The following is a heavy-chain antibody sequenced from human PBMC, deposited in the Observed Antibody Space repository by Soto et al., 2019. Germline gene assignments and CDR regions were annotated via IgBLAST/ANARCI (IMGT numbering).Heavy chain of an antibody. D-gene: IGHD3-16*01. Sequence: EVQLLESGGDLVQPGGSLRLTCRTSGFMFEHYAMSWVRQAPGKGLEWVSTISGNGENTHYAGSVRGRFTISRDNSKTTVYLQMNSLGVEDTAVYYCATPGGTPTPNFDFWGLGTLVTVAS. V-gene: IGHV3-23*01. CDR3: ATPGGTPTPNFDF. CDR1: GFMFEHYA. J-gene: IGHJ4*02. CDR2: ISGNGENT.